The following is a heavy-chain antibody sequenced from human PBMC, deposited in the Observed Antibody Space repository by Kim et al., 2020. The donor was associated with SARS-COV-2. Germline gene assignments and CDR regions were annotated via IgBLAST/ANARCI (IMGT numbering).Heavy chain of an antibody. CDR2: IKQDGSEK. CDR1: GFTFSTYL. V-gene: IGHV3-7*01. CDR3: GRGRSIDY. Sequence: GGSLRLSCAASGFTFSTYLMTWVRQAPGKGLEWVASIKQDGSEKYYVASVKGRFTMSRDNAENSLYLQMNSLRAEDTAVYYCGRGRSIDYWGQGTLVTVSS. J-gene: IGHJ4*02.